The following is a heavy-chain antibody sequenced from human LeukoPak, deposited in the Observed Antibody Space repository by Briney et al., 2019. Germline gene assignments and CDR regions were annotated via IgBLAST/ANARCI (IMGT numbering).Heavy chain of an antibody. V-gene: IGHV1-2*02. J-gene: IGHJ4*02. CDR1: GTIFTDYY. D-gene: IGHD6-13*01. Sequence: GASVKLSCKASGTIFTDYYMHWVRQAPGQGPEWMGWISPDSDVTKYARKFQGRVTMTRDASISTAYMELSSLRSDDTAVYYCARDYSGFDSWGQGTLVTVSS. CDR2: ISPDSDVT. CDR3: ARDYSGFDS.